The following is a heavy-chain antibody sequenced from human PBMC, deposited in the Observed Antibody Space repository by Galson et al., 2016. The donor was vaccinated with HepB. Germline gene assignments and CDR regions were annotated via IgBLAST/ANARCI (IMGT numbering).Heavy chain of an antibody. CDR1: GFSFGDYA. J-gene: IGHJ6*02. CDR3: ARDIGVEGVYGIEITWAPTNYYYYGMDV. V-gene: IGHV3-9*01. D-gene: IGHD7-27*01. CDR2: ISCHSISI. Sequence: SLRLSCAASGFSFGDYAMHWVRQAPGKGLEWVAGISCHSISIVYADSVRGRFTISRDKAKNSLYLQMNSLRPQDTALYYCARDIGVEGVYGIEITWAPTNYYYYGMDVWGQGTTDTVSS.